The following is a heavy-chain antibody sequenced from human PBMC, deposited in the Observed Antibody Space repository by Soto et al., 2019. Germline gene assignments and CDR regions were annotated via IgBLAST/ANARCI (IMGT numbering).Heavy chain of an antibody. J-gene: IGHJ6*02. CDR3: TTSRLMVYYYDYRMDV. Sequence: GGSLRLSCAASGFTFSNAWINWVRQAPGKGLEWVGRVKSKTHGGTTDFAASVKGRFAISRDDSKNTLYLQMNSLKTEDTAVYYCTTSRLMVYYYDYRMDVWGQGTTVTVPS. V-gene: IGHV3-15*07. CDR2: VKSKTHGGTT. CDR1: GFTFSNAW. D-gene: IGHD2-8*01.